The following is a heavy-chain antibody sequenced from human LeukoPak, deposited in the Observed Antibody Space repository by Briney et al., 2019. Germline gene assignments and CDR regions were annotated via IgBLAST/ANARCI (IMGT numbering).Heavy chain of an antibody. D-gene: IGHD4-23*01. Sequence: GESLRISCKASGYTFTSYGISWVRQAPGQGLEWMGWFSAYNGNTNYARKLQGRVTMTTDTSTSTAYMELRSLRSDDTAVYYCARGVPFNTLTNYYGGSHIADYWGQGTLVTVSS. J-gene: IGHJ4*02. CDR1: GYTFTSYG. V-gene: IGHV1-18*01. CDR3: ARGVPFNTLTNYYGGSHIADY. CDR2: FSAYNGNT.